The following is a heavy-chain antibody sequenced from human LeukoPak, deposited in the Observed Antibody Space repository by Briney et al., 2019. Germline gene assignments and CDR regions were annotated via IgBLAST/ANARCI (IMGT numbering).Heavy chain of an antibody. J-gene: IGHJ3*01. CDR3: ARHMISPYAFDV. D-gene: IGHD3-16*01. CDR1: GGSISSYY. Sequence: SETLSLTCTVSGGSISSYYWGWIRQPPGKGLEWIGSIYYSGSTYYKSSLKSRVTVSVDTSKNQFSLKLSSVTAADTAVYYCARHMISPYAFDVWGQGTMVTVSS. CDR2: IYYSGST. V-gene: IGHV4-39*01.